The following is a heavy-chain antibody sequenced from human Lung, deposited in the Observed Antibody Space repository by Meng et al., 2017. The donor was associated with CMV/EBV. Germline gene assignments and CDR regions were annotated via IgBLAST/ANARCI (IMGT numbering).Heavy chain of an antibody. CDR3: ARGGNFDP. CDR2: ISTNTGTP. D-gene: IGHD2/OR15-2a*01. Sequence: QVTWVQVGSELKKPGASVKVSCKASGYTFSTYTINWVRQAHGRGLEWMGWISTNTGTPTYTQGFTGRFVFSLDTSVSTAYLQISSLKAEDTAVYYCARGGNFDPWGQGTLVTVSS. CDR1: GYTFSTYT. V-gene: IGHV7-4-1*02. J-gene: IGHJ5*02.